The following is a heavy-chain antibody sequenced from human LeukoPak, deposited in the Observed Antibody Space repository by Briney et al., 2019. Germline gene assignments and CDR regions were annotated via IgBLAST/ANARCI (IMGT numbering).Heavy chain of an antibody. CDR2: INDSGSS. V-gene: IGHV4-34*01. Sequence: PSETLSLTCTVYGGSFGGYYWSWIRQPPGKGLEWIGEINDSGSSNYIPSLKRRGTISVDRSKNQFSLWLSSVTAADTAMYYCARLRSSRLQGKYYLDYWGQGTLVTVSS. J-gene: IGHJ4*02. CDR1: GGSFGGYY. CDR3: ARLRSSRLQGKYYLDY. D-gene: IGHD6-25*01.